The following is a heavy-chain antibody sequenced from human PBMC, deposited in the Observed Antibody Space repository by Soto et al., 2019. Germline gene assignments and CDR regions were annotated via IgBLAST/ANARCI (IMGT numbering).Heavy chain of an antibody. Sequence: GGSLRLSCAASGFTFSSYSMNWVRQAPVRGLEFVSYISSIISTIYYADSVKGRFTICGYNAKNGLYLQMSSLRAYYTAVYYFXRXGITMVRGVMRPDAFDIWGQGTMVTVSS. CDR3: XRXGITMVRGVMRPDAFDI. CDR1: GFTFSSYS. J-gene: IGHJ3*02. D-gene: IGHD3-10*01. CDR2: ISSIISTI. V-gene: IGHV3-48*01.